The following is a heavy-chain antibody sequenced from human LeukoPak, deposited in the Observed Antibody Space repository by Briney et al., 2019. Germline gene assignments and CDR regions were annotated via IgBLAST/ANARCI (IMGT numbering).Heavy chain of an antibody. V-gene: IGHV1-69*05. CDR3: ARGVAVVPAASYYYYMDV. J-gene: IGHJ6*03. CDR1: GGTFSSYA. Sequence: GASVKVSCKASGGTFSSYAISWVRQAPGQGLEWMGGIIPIFGTANYAQKFQGRVTITTDESTSTAYMELSSLRSEDTAVYYCARGVAVVPAASYYYYMDVWGKGTTVTVSS. CDR2: IIPIFGTA. D-gene: IGHD2-2*01.